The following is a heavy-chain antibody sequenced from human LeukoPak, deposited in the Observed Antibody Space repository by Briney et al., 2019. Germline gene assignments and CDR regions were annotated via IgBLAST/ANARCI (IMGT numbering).Heavy chain of an antibody. D-gene: IGHD3-10*01. CDR3: ATAYGSGTDFYY. V-gene: IGHV1-2*02. Sequence: ASVKVSCKASGYTFTGYYMHWVRQAPGQGLEWMGWINPNSGGTNYAQKFQGRVTMTRDTSISTAYMELSRLRSDDAAVYYCATAYGSGTDFYYWGQGTLVTVSS. CDR1: GYTFTGYY. CDR2: INPNSGGT. J-gene: IGHJ4*02.